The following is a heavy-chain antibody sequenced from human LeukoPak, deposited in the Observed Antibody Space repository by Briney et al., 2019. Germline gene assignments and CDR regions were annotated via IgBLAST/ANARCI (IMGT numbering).Heavy chain of an antibody. Sequence: GASVTVSCTASGGTFSSYAMSWVRQAPGQGLEWMGGIIPIFGTANYAQKFQGRVTITADESTSTAYIELSSLRFEDTAVYYCAREGVGATKRGAFDYWGQGTLVTVSS. D-gene: IGHD1-26*01. J-gene: IGHJ4*02. CDR2: IIPIFGTA. CDR3: AREGVGATKRGAFDY. CDR1: GGTFSSYA. V-gene: IGHV1-69*13.